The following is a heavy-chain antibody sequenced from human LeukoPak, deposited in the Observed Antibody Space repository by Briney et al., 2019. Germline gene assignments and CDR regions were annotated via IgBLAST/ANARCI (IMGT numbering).Heavy chain of an antibody. J-gene: IGHJ4*02. CDR3: AATGTSDY. D-gene: IGHD1-1*01. V-gene: IGHV3-23*01. Sequence: GGSLRLSCAVSGFSFKNYAMRWVRQAPGKGLEWVSVISGSGGRTYYADSVKGRFTISRDNSKNTLFLQMNSLRAEDTAVYYCAATGTSDYWGQGTLVTVSS. CDR2: ISGSGGRT. CDR1: GFSFKNYA.